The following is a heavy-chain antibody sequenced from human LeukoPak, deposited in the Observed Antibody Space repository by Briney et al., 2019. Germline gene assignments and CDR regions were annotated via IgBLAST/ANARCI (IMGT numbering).Heavy chain of an antibody. CDR1: GFTFSSYE. J-gene: IGHJ4*02. CDR3: ARGKVGATHTFDY. CDR2: ISSSGSTI. Sequence: GGSLRLSCAASGFTFSSYEMNWVRQAPGKGLEWVSYISSSGSTIDYADSVKGRFTISRDYAKNSLYLQMNSLRAEDTAVYYCARGKVGATHTFDYWGQGTLVTVSS. D-gene: IGHD1-26*01. V-gene: IGHV3-48*03.